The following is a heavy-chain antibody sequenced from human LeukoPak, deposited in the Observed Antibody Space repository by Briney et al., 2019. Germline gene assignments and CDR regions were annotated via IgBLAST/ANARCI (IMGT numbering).Heavy chain of an antibody. CDR3: ATSGTLQNLDY. D-gene: IGHD3-10*01. J-gene: IGHJ4*02. V-gene: IGHV4-34*01. CDR2: INHSGST. Sequence: SETLSLTCAVYGGSFSGYYWSWIRQPPGKGLEWIGEINHSGSTNYNPSLKSRVTISVDTSKNQFSLKLSSVTAADTAVYYCATSGTLQNLDYWGQGTLVTVSS. CDR1: GGSFSGYY.